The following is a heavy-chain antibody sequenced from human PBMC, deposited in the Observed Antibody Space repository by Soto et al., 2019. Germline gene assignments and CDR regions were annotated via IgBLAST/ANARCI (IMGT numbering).Heavy chain of an antibody. J-gene: IGHJ5*02. CDR1: GGSISSGGYY. CDR3: ARVYIVHSNWFDP. Sequence: QVQLQESGPGLVKPSQTLSLTCTVSGGSISSGGYYWSWIRQHPGKGLEWIGYIYYSGSTYYNPSLKSRVTISVDTSKNQFSLKLSTVTAADPAVYYFARVYIVHSNWFDPWGQGTLVTVSS. D-gene: IGHD2-21*01. CDR2: IYYSGST. V-gene: IGHV4-31*03.